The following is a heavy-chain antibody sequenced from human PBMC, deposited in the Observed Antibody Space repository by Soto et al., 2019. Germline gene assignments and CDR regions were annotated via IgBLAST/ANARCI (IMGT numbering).Heavy chain of an antibody. V-gene: IGHV4-34*01. Sequence: SETLSLTCAVYGGSFSGYYWSWIRQPPGKGLEWIGEINHSGSTNYNPSLKSRVTISVDTSKNQFSLKLSSVTAADTAVYYCARHRLGYCSGGSCYGMDVWGQGTTVTVSS. CDR2: INHSGST. D-gene: IGHD2-15*01. CDR3: ARHRLGYCSGGSCYGMDV. J-gene: IGHJ6*02. CDR1: GGSFSGYY.